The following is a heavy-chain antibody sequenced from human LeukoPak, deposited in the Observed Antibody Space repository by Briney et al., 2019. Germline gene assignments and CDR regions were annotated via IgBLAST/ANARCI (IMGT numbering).Heavy chain of an antibody. V-gene: IGHV4-59*01. J-gene: IGHJ4*02. CDR2: IYYSGST. CDR3: ARGGYYYDSSGYWRFDY. D-gene: IGHD3-22*01. CDR1: GGSISSYY. Sequence: PSETLSLTCTVSGGSISSYYWSWIRQPPGKGLEWIGYIYYSGSTNYNPSLKSRVTISVDTSKNQFSLKLSSVTAADTAVYYCARGGYYYDSSGYWRFDYWGQGTLVTVSS.